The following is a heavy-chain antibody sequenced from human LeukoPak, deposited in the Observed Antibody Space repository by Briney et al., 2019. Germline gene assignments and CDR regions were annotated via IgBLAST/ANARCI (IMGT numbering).Heavy chain of an antibody. CDR1: GGTFRSYG. Sequence: GASVKVSCKASGGTFRSYGISWLRQAPGQGLEWMGGILPISGTTNYAQKFQGRVTMTADESTSTAYMELSSLRSEDTAVYYCARVGPAIYGSRTYINYDYYYMDVWGEGTTV. V-gene: IGHV1-69*13. J-gene: IGHJ6*03. CDR2: ILPISGTT. D-gene: IGHD3-10*01. CDR3: ARVGPAIYGSRTYINYDYYYMDV.